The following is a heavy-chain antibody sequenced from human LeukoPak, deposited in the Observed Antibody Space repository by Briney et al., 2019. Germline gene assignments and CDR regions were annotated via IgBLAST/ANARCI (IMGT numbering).Heavy chain of an antibody. J-gene: IGHJ4*02. Sequence: SETLSLTCTASGGSINSHYWSWLRQPPGKGLEWIGYISYSGSTNYNPSLKSRVTISVDTSKNQFSLELSSVTAADTAVYYCARHRSNDFEYWGQGTLVTVSS. CDR1: GGSINSHY. D-gene: IGHD4-11*01. CDR3: ARHRSNDFEY. V-gene: IGHV4-59*08. CDR2: ISYSGST.